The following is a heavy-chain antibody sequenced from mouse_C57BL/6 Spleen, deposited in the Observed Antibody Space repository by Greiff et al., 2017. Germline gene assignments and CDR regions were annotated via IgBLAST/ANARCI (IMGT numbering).Heavy chain of an antibody. Sequence: QVQLQQPGPELVRPGSSVKLSCKASGYTFTSYWMHWVKQRPIQGLEWIGNIDPSDSETHYNQKFKDKATFTVDKSSSTAYMQLSSLTSEDSAVYYWARLDYYGSSYWYFDYWGQGTTLTVSS. CDR2: IDPSDSET. V-gene: IGHV1-52*01. CDR3: ARLDYYGSSYWYFDY. D-gene: IGHD1-1*01. J-gene: IGHJ2*01. CDR1: GYTFTSYW.